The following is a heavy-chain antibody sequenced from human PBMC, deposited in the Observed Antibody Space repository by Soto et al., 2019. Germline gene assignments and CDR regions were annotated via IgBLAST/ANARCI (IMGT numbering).Heavy chain of an antibody. Sequence: PSETLSLTCTGSRGSISSGGYYWSWIRQHPGKGLEWIGYIYYSGSTYYNPSLKSRVTISVDTSKNQFSLKLSSVTAADTAVYYCASGSSSSYLAWWFDPWGQGTLVTVSS. CDR2: IYYSGST. V-gene: IGHV4-31*03. J-gene: IGHJ5*02. D-gene: IGHD6-6*01. CDR3: ASGSSSSYLAWWFDP. CDR1: RGSISSGGYY.